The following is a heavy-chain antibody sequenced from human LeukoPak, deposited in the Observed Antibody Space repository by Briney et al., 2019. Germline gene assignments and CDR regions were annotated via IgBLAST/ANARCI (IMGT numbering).Heavy chain of an antibody. CDR3: ARDWIQLCRSCYYGMDV. CDR1: GFTFSSYA. CDR2: ISGSGGST. J-gene: IGHJ6*02. V-gene: IGHV3-23*01. Sequence: GGSLRLSCAASGFTFSSYAMSWVRQAPGKGLEWVSAISGSGGSTYYADSVKGRFTISRDNSKNTLYLQMNSLGAEDTAVYYCARDWIQLCRSCYYGMDVWGQGTTVTVSS. D-gene: IGHD5-18*01.